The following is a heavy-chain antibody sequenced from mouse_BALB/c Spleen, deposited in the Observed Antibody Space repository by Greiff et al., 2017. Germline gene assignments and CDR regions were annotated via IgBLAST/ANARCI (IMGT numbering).Heavy chain of an antibody. Sequence: LQQPGSELVRPGASVKLSCKASGYTFTSYWMHWVKQRPGQGLEWIGNIYPGSGSTNYDEKFKSKATLTVDTSSSTAYMQLSSLTSEDSAVYYCTRFTTVVATGYYYAMDYWGQGTSVTCST. CDR2: IYPGSGST. J-gene: IGHJ4*01. D-gene: IGHD1-1*01. CDR3: TRFTTVVATGYYYAMDY. V-gene: IGHV1S22*01. CDR1: GYTFTSYW.